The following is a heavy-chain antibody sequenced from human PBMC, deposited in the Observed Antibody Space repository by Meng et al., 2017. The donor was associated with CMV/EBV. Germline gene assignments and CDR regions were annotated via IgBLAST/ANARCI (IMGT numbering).Heavy chain of an antibody. CDR1: GYTFTGYY. D-gene: IGHD3-10*01. J-gene: IGHJ3*01. CDR2: INPNSGGT. Sequence: ASVKVSCKASGYTFTGYYMHWVRQAPGQGLEWMGWINPNSGGTNYAQKFQGRVTMTRDTSISTAYMELSRLRSDDTAVYFCAGRGPYGRALDVWGQGTLVTVSS. CDR3: AGRGPYGRALDV. V-gene: IGHV1-2*02.